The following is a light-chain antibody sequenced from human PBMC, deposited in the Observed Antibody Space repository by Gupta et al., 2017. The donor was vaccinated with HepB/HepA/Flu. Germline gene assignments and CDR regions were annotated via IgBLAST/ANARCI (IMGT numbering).Light chain of an antibody. V-gene: IGKV2-30*01. CDR3: VHGTSRPLS. CDR1: QYLLFSDGITF. Sequence: VLTQSPLSLHVNLRQSASISCRSRQYLLFSDGITFLHWYQQSPGQSPRLLMYSVSSRETGVPYRFSGSGSGTDFTLKISRLEAEDIGTYYCVHGTSRPLSFGEGTKVEIK. CDR2: SVS. J-gene: IGKJ4*02.